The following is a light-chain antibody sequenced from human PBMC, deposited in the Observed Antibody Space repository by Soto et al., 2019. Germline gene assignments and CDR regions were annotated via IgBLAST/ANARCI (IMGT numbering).Light chain of an antibody. CDR2: WAS. CDR1: QSLLSTSNNKNY. CDR3: HQYYNAPLT. J-gene: IGKJ4*01. Sequence: DIVMTQSPDSLAVSLGERATINCKSSQSLLSTSNNKNYLSGYQQKPGQPPKLLIYWASAREYGVPDRFSGSGSGAAFTLTISSLQAEDVAVYYCHQYYNAPLTFGGGTKVEIK. V-gene: IGKV4-1*01.